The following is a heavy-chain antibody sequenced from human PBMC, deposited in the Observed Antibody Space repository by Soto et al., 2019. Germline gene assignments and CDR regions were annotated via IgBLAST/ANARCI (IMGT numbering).Heavy chain of an antibody. V-gene: IGHV3-23*01. Sequence: PGGSLRLSCVASGLTFSRHAMSWVRQAPGKGLEWVSTINPDGANTHYADSGQGRFIISRDNSRNTVDLYMTSLRADDTAIYFCVSWVSAPFDYWGQGTVVTVSS. CDR3: VSWVSAPFDY. CDR2: INPDGANT. CDR1: GLTFSRHA. J-gene: IGHJ4*02. D-gene: IGHD2-8*01.